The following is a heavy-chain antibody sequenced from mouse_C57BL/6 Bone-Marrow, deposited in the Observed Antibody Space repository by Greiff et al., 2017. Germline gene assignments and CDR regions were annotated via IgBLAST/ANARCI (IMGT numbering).Heavy chain of an antibody. V-gene: IGHV1-19*01. D-gene: IGHD1-1*01. CDR2: INPYNGGT. J-gene: IGHJ3*01. CDR1: GYTFTDYY. Sequence: VQLQQSGPVLVKPGASVKMSCKASGYTFTDYYMNWVKQSPGKSLEWIGVINPYNGGTSYNQKFKGKATLSVDKSSSTAYMELNSLTSEDSAVYYWARNPPFYYGSAWFAYWGQGTLVTVSA. CDR3: ARNPPFYYGSAWFAY.